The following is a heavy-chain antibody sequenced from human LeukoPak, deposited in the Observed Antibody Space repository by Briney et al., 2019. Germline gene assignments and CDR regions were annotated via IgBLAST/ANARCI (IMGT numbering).Heavy chain of an antibody. CDR2: VSAGGGST. CDR1: GFTFSGYA. J-gene: IGHJ4*02. V-gene: IGHV3-23*01. CDR3: ARDQRYCSSSSCPWEPFDY. Sequence: GGSLRLSCAASGFTFSGYAMTWVRQAPGKGLEWFSTVSAGGGSTYYADSVKGRFTISRDNAKNSLYRQMNSLRAEDTAVYYCARDQRYCSSSSCPWEPFDYWGQGTLVTVSS. D-gene: IGHD2-2*01.